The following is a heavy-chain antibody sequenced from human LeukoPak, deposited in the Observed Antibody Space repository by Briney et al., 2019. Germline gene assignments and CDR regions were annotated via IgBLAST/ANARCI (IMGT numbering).Heavy chain of an antibody. Sequence: SETLSLTCAVSGYSISSSNWWGWIRQPPGKGLEWIGYIYYSGSTYYNPSLKSRVTMSVDTSKNQFSLKLSSVTAADTAVYYCAGHHPRNTVDFWGQGTLVTVSS. CDR1: GYSISSSNW. V-gene: IGHV4-28*01. CDR2: IYYSGST. J-gene: IGHJ4*02. D-gene: IGHD2/OR15-2a*01. CDR3: AGHHPRNTVDF.